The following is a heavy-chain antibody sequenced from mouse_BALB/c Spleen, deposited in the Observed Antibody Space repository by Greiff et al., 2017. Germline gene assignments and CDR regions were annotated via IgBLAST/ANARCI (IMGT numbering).Heavy chain of an antibody. CDR1: GYTFTSYW. Sequence: EVQLQQSGTVLARPGASVKMSCKASGYTFTSYWMHWVKQRPGQGLEWIGAIYPGNSDTSYNQKFKGKAKLTAVTSTSTAYMELSSLTNEDSAVYYCTRETTVVYYAMDYWGQGTSVTVSS. J-gene: IGHJ4*01. CDR2: IYPGNSDT. D-gene: IGHD1-1*01. CDR3: TRETTVVYYAMDY. V-gene: IGHV1-5*01.